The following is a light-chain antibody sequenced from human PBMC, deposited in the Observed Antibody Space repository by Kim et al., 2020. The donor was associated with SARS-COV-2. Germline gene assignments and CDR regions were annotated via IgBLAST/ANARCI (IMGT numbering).Light chain of an antibody. CDR1: SSDVGHYNS. V-gene: IGLV2-14*01. J-gene: IGLJ1*01. CDR2: DVT. Sequence: QSALTQPASVSGSPGQSITISCTGTSSDVGHYNSVSWYQQHPGKAPKLMIYDVTKRPSGVSIRFSGSKSGNTASLTISGLQAEDEADYYCNSYTSSTSVVFGTGTKVTVL. CDR3: NSYTSSTSVV.